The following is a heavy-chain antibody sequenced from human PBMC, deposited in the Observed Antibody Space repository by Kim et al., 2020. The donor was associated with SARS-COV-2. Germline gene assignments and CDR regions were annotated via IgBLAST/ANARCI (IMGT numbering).Heavy chain of an antibody. D-gene: IGHD5-12*01. CDR2: ISWNSGSI. CDR3: AKDSLHSDIVATWGAFDI. J-gene: IGHJ3*02. V-gene: IGHV3-9*01. CDR1: GFTFDDYA. Sequence: GGSLRLSCAASGFTFDDYAMHWVRQAPGKGLEWVSGISWNSGSIGYADSVKGRFTISRDNAKNSLYLQMNSLRAEDTALYYCAKDSLHSDIVATWGAFDIWGQGTMVTVSS.